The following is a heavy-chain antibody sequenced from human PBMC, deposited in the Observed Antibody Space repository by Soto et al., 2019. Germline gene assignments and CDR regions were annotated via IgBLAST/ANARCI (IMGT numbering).Heavy chain of an antibody. J-gene: IGHJ5*02. CDR2: ISGSGGST. V-gene: IGHV3-23*01. CDR3: AKDPKRATMVRGVILSPPDP. Sequence: PGGSLRLSCAASGFTFSSYAMSWVRQAPGKGLEWVSAISGSGGSTYYADSVKGRFTISRDNSKNTLYLQMNSLRAEDTAVYYCAKDPKRATMVRGVILSPPDPWGQGTLVTVSS. CDR1: GFTFSSYA. D-gene: IGHD3-10*01.